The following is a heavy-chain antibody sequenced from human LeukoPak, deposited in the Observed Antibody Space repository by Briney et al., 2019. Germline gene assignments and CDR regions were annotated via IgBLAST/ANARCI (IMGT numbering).Heavy chain of an antibody. J-gene: IGHJ3*02. CDR3: AVRSYGKDAFDI. CDR1: GGSISSGGYY. Sequence: SETLSLTCTVSGGSISSGGYYWSWIRQHPGKGLEWIGYIYYSGSTYYNPFLKSRVTISVDTSKNQFSLKLSSVTAADTAVYYCAVRSYGKDAFDIWGQGTMVTVSS. CDR2: IYYSGST. V-gene: IGHV4-31*03. D-gene: IGHD4-17*01.